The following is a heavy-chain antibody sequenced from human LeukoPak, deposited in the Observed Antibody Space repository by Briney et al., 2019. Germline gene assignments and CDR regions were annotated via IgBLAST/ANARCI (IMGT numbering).Heavy chain of an antibody. CDR2: IIPIFGTA. J-gene: IGHJ3*02. D-gene: IGHD6-19*01. CDR3: ARDRGSGWTDAFDI. Sequence: SVKVSCKASGGTFSSYAISWVRQAPGQGLEWMGGIIPIFGTANYAQKFQGRVTITADESTSTAYMELSSLRSEDTAVYYCARDRGSGWTDAFDIWGQRTMVTVSS. CDR1: GGTFSSYA. V-gene: IGHV1-69*01.